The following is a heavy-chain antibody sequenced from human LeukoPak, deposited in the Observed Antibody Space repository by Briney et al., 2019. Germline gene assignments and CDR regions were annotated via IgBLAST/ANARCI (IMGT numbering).Heavy chain of an antibody. CDR3: AKDLYAISGDSIFDY. Sequence: GGSLRLSCAASGFTFSSYGMHWVRQAPGKGLEWVAFVRPDGSNKYYAESVEGRFTISRDNSKNTLYLQMNSLRAEDTAVYYCAKDLYAISGDSIFDYWGQGTLVTVSS. V-gene: IGHV3-30*02. D-gene: IGHD3-22*01. CDR1: GFTFSSYG. CDR2: VRPDGSNK. J-gene: IGHJ4*02.